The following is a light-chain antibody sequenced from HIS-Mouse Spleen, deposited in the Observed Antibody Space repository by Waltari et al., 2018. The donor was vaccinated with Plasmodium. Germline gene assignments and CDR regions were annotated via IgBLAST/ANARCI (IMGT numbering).Light chain of an antibody. Sequence: EIVTTQSPATLSVSPGERATLSCRASQSVSSNLAWYQQKPGQAPRLLIYGASTRATGIPARFSGSGSGTEFTLTISSMQSEDFAVYYCQQYNNWPPITFGPGTKVDIK. CDR1: QSVSSN. J-gene: IGKJ3*01. CDR2: GAS. CDR3: QQYNNWPPIT. V-gene: IGKV3-15*01.